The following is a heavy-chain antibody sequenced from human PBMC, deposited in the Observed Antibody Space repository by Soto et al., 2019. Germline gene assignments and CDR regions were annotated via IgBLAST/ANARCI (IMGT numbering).Heavy chain of an antibody. D-gene: IGHD3-16*01. Sequence: QAHLEQSGAEVKRPGASVKVSGKASGCTFSDFDINWLRQASGQGPEWMGWMNAKSGDTFFAQRFQGKFNMTWDTSLSTAYMEVGSLTSDDTAIYYCARGNPFNYAGFDVWGQGTTVAVSS. CDR2: MNAKSGDT. CDR3: ARGNPFNYAGFDV. CDR1: GCTFSDFD. J-gene: IGHJ6*02. V-gene: IGHV1-8*01.